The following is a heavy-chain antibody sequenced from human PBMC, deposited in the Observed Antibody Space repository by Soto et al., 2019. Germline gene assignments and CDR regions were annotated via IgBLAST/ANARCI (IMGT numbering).Heavy chain of an antibody. CDR3: ARGWGGTNRDYYYGMDV. J-gene: IGHJ6*02. V-gene: IGHV4-34*01. D-gene: IGHD1-7*01. CDR2: INHSGST. CDR1: GGSFSGYY. Sequence: PSETLSLTCAVYGGSFSGYYWSWIRQPPGKGLEWIGEINHSGSTNYNPSLKSRVTISVDTSKNQFSLKLSSVTAADTAVYYCARGWGGTNRDYYYGMDVWGQGTTVTVSS.